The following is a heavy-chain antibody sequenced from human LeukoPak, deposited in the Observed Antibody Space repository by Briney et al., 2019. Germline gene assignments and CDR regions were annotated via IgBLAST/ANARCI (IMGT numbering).Heavy chain of an antibody. D-gene: IGHD1-26*01. V-gene: IGHV3-23*01. Sequence: GGSLRLSCAASGFTFSSYAMRWVRQAPGKGLEWVSAISGSGGSTYYADSVKGRFTISRDNSKNTLYLQMNSLRAEDTAVYYCAKALRYSGSYYMEYYFDYWGQGTLVTVSS. CDR2: ISGSGGST. CDR1: GFTFSSYA. J-gene: IGHJ4*02. CDR3: AKALRYSGSYYMEYYFDY.